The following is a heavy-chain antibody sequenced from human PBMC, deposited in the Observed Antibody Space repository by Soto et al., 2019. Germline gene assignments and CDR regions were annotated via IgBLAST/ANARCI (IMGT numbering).Heavy chain of an antibody. CDR2: INSDASHT. D-gene: IGHD2-2*01. CDR3: VRDGHCSTTRCYGNWFDP. CDR1: GVTFSTYW. Sequence: PGGSLRLSWAASGVTFSTYWMHWVRKVPGKGLEWVSRINSDASHTYYADSVKGRFTIARDNDKKTLHLEMNSLRSEDTAVDYCVRDGHCSTTRCYGNWFDPWGQGTLVTVSS. V-gene: IGHV3-74*01. J-gene: IGHJ5*02.